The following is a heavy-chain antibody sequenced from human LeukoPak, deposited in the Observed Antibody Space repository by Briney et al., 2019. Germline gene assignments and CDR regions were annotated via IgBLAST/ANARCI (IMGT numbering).Heavy chain of an antibody. CDR1: GDSLPATSYY. CDR2: MYYSGNT. J-gene: IGHJ3*02. CDR3: ARVYGNYYDSSGNDAFDI. V-gene: IGHV4-39*07. Sequence: SETLSLTCSVSGDSLPATSYYWAWVRQPPGKGLEWIGSMYYSGNTNYDPSLQSRVTMSVDTSKNQFSLKLSSVTAAHTAVYYCARVYGNYYDSSGNDAFDIWGQGTMVTVSS. D-gene: IGHD3-22*01.